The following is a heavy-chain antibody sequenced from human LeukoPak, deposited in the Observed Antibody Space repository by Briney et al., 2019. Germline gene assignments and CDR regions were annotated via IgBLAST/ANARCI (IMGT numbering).Heavy chain of an antibody. V-gene: IGHV1-69*13. CDR1: GGTFSSYA. D-gene: IGHD5-24*01. Sequence: ASVKVSCKASGGTFSSYATSWVRQAPGQGLEWMGGIIPIVGTGYYARKFQDRVTITADESTTTAYMELSSLRSEDTAMYYCTRGMGPQLYMDASDIWGQGTIVTVSS. CDR3: TRGMGPQLYMDASDI. CDR2: IIPIVGTG. J-gene: IGHJ3*02.